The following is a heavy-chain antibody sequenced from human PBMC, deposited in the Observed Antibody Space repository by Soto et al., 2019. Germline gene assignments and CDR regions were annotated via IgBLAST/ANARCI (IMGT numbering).Heavy chain of an antibody. CDR2: ISGSGGST. J-gene: IGHJ4*02. CDR1: GFTFSSYA. CDR3: ARSTADEEYYFDY. Sequence: PGGSLRLSCAASGFTFSSYAMSWVRQAPGKGLEWVSAISGSGGSTYYADSVKGRFTISRDNSKNTLYLQMNSLRAEDTAVYYCARSTADEEYYFDYWGQGTLVTVSS. D-gene: IGHD3-10*01. V-gene: IGHV3-23*01.